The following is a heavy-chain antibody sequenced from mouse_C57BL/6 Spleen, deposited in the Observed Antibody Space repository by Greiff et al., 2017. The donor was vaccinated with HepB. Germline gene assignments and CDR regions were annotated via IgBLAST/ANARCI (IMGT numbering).Heavy chain of an antibody. CDR1: GFTFSSYA. Sequence: EVKLVESGGGLVKPGGSLKLSCAASGFTFSSYAMSWVRQTPEKRLEWVATISDGGSYTYYPDNVKGRFTISRDNAKNNLYLQMSHLKSEDTASYYCARDDPLLGLLFADGGQGTLVTVSA. CDR3: ARDDPLLGLLFAD. D-gene: IGHD1-1*01. V-gene: IGHV5-4*01. J-gene: IGHJ3*01. CDR2: ISDGGSYT.